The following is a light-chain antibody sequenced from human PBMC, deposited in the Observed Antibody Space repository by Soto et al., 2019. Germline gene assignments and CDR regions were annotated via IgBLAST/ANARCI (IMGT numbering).Light chain of an antibody. V-gene: IGLV2-14*01. CDR1: SSDVGGYNY. CDR3: SSYTSRSRSTYV. J-gene: IGLJ1*01. Sequence: QSALTQPASVSGSPGQSITISCTGTSSDVGGYNYVSWYQQHPGKAPKLMIYDVSNRPSGVSNRFSGSKSGNTASLTISGLQAEDEADYYCSSYTSRSRSTYVFGTGTKLTVL. CDR2: DVS.